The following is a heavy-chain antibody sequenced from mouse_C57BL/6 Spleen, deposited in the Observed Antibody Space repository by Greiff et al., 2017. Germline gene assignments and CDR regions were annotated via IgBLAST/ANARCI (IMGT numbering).Heavy chain of an antibody. CDR3: AREGPYAMDY. D-gene: IGHD3-3*01. Sequence: VQLQQSGPELVKPGASVKISCKASGYSFTGYYMNWVKQSPEKSLEWIGEINPSTGGTTYNQKFKAKATLTVDKSSSTAYMQLKRLTSEDSSVYYCAREGPYAMDYWGQGTTVTVSS. V-gene: IGHV1-42*01. J-gene: IGHJ4*01. CDR1: GYSFTGYY. CDR2: INPSTGGT.